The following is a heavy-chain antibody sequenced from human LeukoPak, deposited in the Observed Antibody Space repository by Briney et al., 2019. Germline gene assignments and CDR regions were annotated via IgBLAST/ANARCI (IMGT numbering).Heavy chain of an antibody. Sequence: GGSLRLSCAASEFTISSYAMSWVRQAPGKGLEWVSAISGSGGSTYYADSVKGRFTISRDNTKNTLYLQMNSLRAEDTAVYYCARHCSSTSCYFDYWGQGTLVTVSS. V-gene: IGHV3-23*01. CDR3: ARHCSSTSCYFDY. D-gene: IGHD2-2*01. CDR2: ISGSGGST. J-gene: IGHJ4*02. CDR1: EFTISSYA.